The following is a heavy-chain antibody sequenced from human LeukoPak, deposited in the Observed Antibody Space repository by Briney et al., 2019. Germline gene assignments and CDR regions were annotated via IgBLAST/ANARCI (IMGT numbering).Heavy chain of an antibody. D-gene: IGHD1-1*01. V-gene: IGHV3-49*04. CDR2: IRRRAYGGAA. Sequence: GGSLRLSCTTSGFAFNDFAMGWVRQPAGKGLEWVGFIRRRAYGGAAEYAASVKGRFIISRDDSKGIAYLQMNSLKTEDTAVYYCSRNGLFDFVYWGGGSRVIVSP. CDR3: SRNGLFDFVY. CDR1: GFAFNDFA. J-gene: IGHJ4*02.